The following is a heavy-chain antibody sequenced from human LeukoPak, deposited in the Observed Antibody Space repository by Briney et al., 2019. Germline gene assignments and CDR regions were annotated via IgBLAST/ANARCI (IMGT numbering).Heavy chain of an antibody. CDR1: GYTFTSYD. CDR2: MNPNSGNT. CDR3: ARGGMLQEFDY. D-gene: IGHD2-8*01. J-gene: IGHJ4*02. V-gene: IGHV1-8*01. Sequence: ASVKVSCKASGYTFTSYDISWVRQATGQGLEWMGWMNPNSGNTGYAQKFQGRVTLTINTSISTAYMALSSLRSEDTAVYYCARGGMLQEFDYWGQGTLVTVSS.